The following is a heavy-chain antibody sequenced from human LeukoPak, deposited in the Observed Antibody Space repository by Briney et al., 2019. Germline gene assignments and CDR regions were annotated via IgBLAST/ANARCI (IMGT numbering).Heavy chain of an antibody. V-gene: IGHV4-59*08. J-gene: IGHJ5*02. CDR1: GGSISSYY. D-gene: IGHD6-13*01. Sequence: PSETLSLTCTVSGGSISSYYWSWIRQPPWKGLEWIGYIYYSGSTNYNPSLKSRVTISVDTSKNQFSLKLSSVTAADTAVYYCARSAAAGISWFDPWGQGTLVTVSS. CDR3: ARSAAAGISWFDP. CDR2: IYYSGST.